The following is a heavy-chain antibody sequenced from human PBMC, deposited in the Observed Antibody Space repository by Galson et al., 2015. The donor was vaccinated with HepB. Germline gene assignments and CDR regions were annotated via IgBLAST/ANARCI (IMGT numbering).Heavy chain of an antibody. Sequence: SLRLSCAASGFIFSGPGMSWVRQAPGKGLDWVATIKEDGSEKYYVDSVKGRFSISRDNAKNSLYLQMNSLRVEDTAVSYCVHHGGRDGDSGHCGQGTLVTGSS. V-gene: IGHV3-7*03. J-gene: IGHJ1*01. CDR1: GFIFSGPG. CDR3: VHHGGRDGDSGH. D-gene: IGHD2-21*02. CDR2: IKEDGSEK.